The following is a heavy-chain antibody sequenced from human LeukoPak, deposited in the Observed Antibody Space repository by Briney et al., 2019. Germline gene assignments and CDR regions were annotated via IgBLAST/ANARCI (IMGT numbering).Heavy chain of an antibody. Sequence: GASVKVSCKASGGTFSSYAISWVRQAPGQGLEWMGRIIPVLGMANYAQKFRGRVTITADKSTSTAYMELSCLRSEDTAVYYCARDASGGVVSDWDYYYGMDVWGQGTTVTVSS. V-gene: IGHV1-69*04. CDR1: GGTFSSYA. D-gene: IGHD5/OR15-5a*01. CDR2: IIPVLGMA. J-gene: IGHJ6*02. CDR3: ARDASGGVVSDWDYYYGMDV.